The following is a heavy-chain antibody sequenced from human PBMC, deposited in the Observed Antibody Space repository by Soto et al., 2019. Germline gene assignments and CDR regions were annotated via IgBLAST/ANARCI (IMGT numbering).Heavy chain of an antibody. CDR3: ATKTLLLYFQY. CDR1: GHTLSELS. D-gene: IGHD2-15*01. Sequence: ASVKVSCKVFGHTLSELSMHWVRQAPGEGLEWVGGFDREDAETSYAQKFQGRVTMTEDTSTDTAYLELSSLRSEDTAVYYCATKTLLLYFQYWGQGTLVTVSS. J-gene: IGHJ1*01. CDR2: FDREDAET. V-gene: IGHV1-24*01.